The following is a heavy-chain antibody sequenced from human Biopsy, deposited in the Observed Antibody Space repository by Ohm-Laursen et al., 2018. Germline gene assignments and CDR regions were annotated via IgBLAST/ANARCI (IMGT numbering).Heavy chain of an antibody. CDR1: GGSISSYY. V-gene: IGHV4-59*08. Sequence: PPGTLSLTCAVSGGSISSYYWSWIRQPPGKGLEWIGYIYYTGSTNYNPSLKSRVTISVDTSMNHLSLRLTSVTAADTAVYYCARHVPSYSGSYWRYFDLWGRGTLVTVSS. CDR3: ARHVPSYSGSYWRYFDL. J-gene: IGHJ2*01. CDR2: IYYTGST. D-gene: IGHD1-26*01.